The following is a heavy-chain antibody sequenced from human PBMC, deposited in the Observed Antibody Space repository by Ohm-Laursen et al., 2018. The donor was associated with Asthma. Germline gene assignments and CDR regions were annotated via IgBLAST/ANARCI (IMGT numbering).Heavy chain of an antibody. Sequence: SLRLSCAASGFTFNFHRMSWLRQAPGKGLEWVSTISSDSNYIYYADSVRGRFTVSRDNSKNTLYLQMNSLRAEDTAVYHCAKPVVPVYYYGMDVWGQGTTVTVSS. D-gene: IGHD2-2*01. V-gene: IGHV3-21*01. CDR3: AKPVVPVYYYGMDV. CDR1: GFTFNFHR. CDR2: ISSDSNYI. J-gene: IGHJ6*02.